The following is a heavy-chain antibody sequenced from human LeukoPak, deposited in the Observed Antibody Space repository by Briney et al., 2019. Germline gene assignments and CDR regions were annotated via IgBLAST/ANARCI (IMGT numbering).Heavy chain of an antibody. CDR3: ARDKVVVVPAAMDYYYYMNV. V-gene: IGHV4-61*02. CDR1: GGSISSGSYY. Sequence: PSQTLSLTCTASGGSISSGSYYWSWIRQPAGKGLEWIGRIYTSGSTNYNPSLKSRVTISVDTSKNQFSLKLSSVTAADTAVYYCARDKVVVVPAAMDYYYYMNVWGKGTTVTVSS. J-gene: IGHJ6*03. D-gene: IGHD2-2*01. CDR2: IYTSGST.